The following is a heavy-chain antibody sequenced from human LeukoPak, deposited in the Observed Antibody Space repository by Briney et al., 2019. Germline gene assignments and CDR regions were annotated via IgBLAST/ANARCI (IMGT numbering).Heavy chain of an antibody. CDR2: INPNSGGT. Sequence: ASVKVSCKASGYTFTGYYMHWVRQAPGQGLEWMGRINPNSGGTNYAQKFQGRATMTRDTSISTAYMELSRLRSDDTAVYYCARDFGEWEQLSDYWGQGTLVTVSS. V-gene: IGHV1-2*06. D-gene: IGHD1-26*01. CDR3: ARDFGEWEQLSDY. CDR1: GYTFTGYY. J-gene: IGHJ4*02.